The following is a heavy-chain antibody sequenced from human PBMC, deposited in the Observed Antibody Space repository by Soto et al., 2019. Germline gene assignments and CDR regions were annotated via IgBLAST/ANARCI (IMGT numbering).Heavy chain of an antibody. Sequence: QVQLVQSGAEVKKPGSSVKVSCKASGGTFSSFTISWVRQAPGQGLEWMGGIIPIYGTANYAQKFQGRVTITADASTRTAYMELSSLRSEYTAVYYCAKDRRADWESYYYYAMDVWAQETTVTVSS. CDR3: AKDRRADWESYYYYAMDV. D-gene: IGHD1-26*01. CDR2: IIPIYGTA. CDR1: GGTFSSFT. J-gene: IGHJ6*02. V-gene: IGHV1-69*01.